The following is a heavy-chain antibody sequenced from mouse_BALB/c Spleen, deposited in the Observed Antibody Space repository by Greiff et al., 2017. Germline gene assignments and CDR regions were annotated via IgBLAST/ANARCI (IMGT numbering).Heavy chain of an antibody. D-gene: IGHD1-1*01. J-gene: IGHJ4*01. Sequence: QVQLQQSGAELMKPGASVKISCKATGYTFSSYWIEWVKQRPGHGLEWIGEILPGSGSTNYNEKFKGKATFTADTSSNTAYMQLSSLTSEDSAVYYCARAYYYGSSPYYAMDYWGQGTSVTVSS. V-gene: IGHV1-9*01. CDR1: GYTFSSYW. CDR2: ILPGSGST. CDR3: ARAYYYGSSPYYAMDY.